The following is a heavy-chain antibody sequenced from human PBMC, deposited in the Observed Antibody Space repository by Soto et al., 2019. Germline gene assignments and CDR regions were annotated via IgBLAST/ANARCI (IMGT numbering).Heavy chain of an antibody. J-gene: IGHJ4*02. CDR1: GYTFTTYN. Sequence: QVQLVQSGAEVRKPGASVKVSCKPSGYTFTTYNMHWVRQAPGQGLEWMGVINPSVGSTSYAQKFQGRVTMTRDKSTSTGYMELSSLRSEDTAVYYCARAGPGYFDYWGQGTLVTVSS. CDR2: INPSVGST. CDR3: ARAGPGYFDY. V-gene: IGHV1-46*01. D-gene: IGHD3-10*01.